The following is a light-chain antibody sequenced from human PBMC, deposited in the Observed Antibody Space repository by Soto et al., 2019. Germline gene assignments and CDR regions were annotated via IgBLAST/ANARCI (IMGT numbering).Light chain of an antibody. Sequence: DFQMTQSPFSLSASVGDRVTITCRAGQGIGNYLAWYQLKPGKVPKLLIYAASTLQSGVPSRFSGSRSGTDFTLTISSLQPEDVATYYCQKYDNAPLTFGGGTKVEI. J-gene: IGKJ4*01. CDR3: QKYDNAPLT. V-gene: IGKV1-27*01. CDR2: AAS. CDR1: QGIGNY.